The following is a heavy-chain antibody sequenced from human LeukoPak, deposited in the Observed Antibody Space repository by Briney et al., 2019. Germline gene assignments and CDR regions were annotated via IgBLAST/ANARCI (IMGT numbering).Heavy chain of an antibody. D-gene: IGHD2-21*01. V-gene: IGHV1-2*02. CDR2: INSNSGGT. Sequence: ASVKVSCKASGYTYTGYYMHWVRQAPGQELEWMGWINSNSGGTNYAQKCQGSVTMTRDTSMSTAYMELSRVRSADTALYYCAREWEAYFIPVDYWGQGTLVTVSS. CDR1: GYTYTGYY. J-gene: IGHJ4*02. CDR3: AREWEAYFIPVDY.